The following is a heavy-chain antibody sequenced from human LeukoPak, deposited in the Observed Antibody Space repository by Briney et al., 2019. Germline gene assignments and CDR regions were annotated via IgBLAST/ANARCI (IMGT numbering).Heavy chain of an antibody. D-gene: IGHD5-18*01. CDR1: GYTFTSYG. V-gene: IGHV1-18*04. J-gene: IGHJ6*04. Sequence: ASVKVSCKASGYTFTSYGISWVRQAPGQGLEWMGWISAYNGNTNYAQKLQGRVTMTRDTSTSPAYMELRSLRSDDTAVYYCVRAGRYSYGWYCYGMDVWGKGTTVTVSS. CDR2: ISAYNGNT. CDR3: VRAGRYSYGWYCYGMDV.